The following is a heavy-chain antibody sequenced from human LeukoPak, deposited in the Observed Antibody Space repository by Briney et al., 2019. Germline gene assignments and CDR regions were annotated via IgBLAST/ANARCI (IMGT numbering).Heavy chain of an antibody. CDR3: AKGREYSSSWYFGY. Sequence: GGSLRLSCAASGFTFSSYGMSWVRQAPGKGLEWVSAISGSGGSTYYAGSVKGRFTISRDNSKNTLYLQMNSLRADDTAVYYCAKGREYSSSWYFGYWGQGTLVTVSS. CDR2: ISGSGGST. J-gene: IGHJ4*02. D-gene: IGHD6-13*01. CDR1: GFTFSSYG. V-gene: IGHV3-23*01.